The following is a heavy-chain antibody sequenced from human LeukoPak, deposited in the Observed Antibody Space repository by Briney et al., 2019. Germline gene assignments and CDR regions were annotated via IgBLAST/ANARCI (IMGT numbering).Heavy chain of an antibody. V-gene: IGHV4-30-4*01. CDR1: GGSISSGDYY. D-gene: IGHD5-18*01. J-gene: IGHJ4*02. CDR2: IYYSGST. CDR3: AREKLADSYGLDY. Sequence: SETLSLTCTVSGGSISSGDYYWSWIRQPPGKGLEWIGYIYYSGSTHYNPSLKSRVTISVDTSKNQFSLKLSSVTAADTAVYYCAREKLADSYGLDYWGRGTLVTVSS.